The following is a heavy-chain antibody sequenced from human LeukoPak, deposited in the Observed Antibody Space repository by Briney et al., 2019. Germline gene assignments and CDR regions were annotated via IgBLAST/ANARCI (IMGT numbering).Heavy chain of an antibody. Sequence: SETLSLTCTVSGGSISSSSYYWGWIRQPPGKGLEWIGSIYYSGSTYYSPSLMSRVTISVDTSKNQFSLNLSSVTAADTAMYYCARAPHFFDSSGSRYYFDYWGQGALVTVSS. V-gene: IGHV4-39*07. J-gene: IGHJ4*02. CDR2: IYYSGST. CDR1: GGSISSSSYY. D-gene: IGHD3-22*01. CDR3: ARAPHFFDSSGSRYYFDY.